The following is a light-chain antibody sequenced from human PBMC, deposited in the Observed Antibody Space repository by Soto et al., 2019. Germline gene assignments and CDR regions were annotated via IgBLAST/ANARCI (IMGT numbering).Light chain of an antibody. Sequence: EIVMTQSPATLSVSPGERATLSCRASQSVSSNLAWYQQKPGQAPRLLIYGASIRATGIPAMFSGSGSGTEFTITISSLQSEDFAVYYFQQYNNWPPLTFGGGTKVDIK. CDR1: QSVSSN. CDR2: GAS. CDR3: QQYNNWPPLT. J-gene: IGKJ4*01. V-gene: IGKV3D-15*01.